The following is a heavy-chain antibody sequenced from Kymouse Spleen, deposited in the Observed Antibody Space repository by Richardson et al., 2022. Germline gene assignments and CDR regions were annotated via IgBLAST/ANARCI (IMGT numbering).Heavy chain of an antibody. J-gene: IGHJ5*02. CDR1: GDSVSSNSAA. V-gene: IGHV6-1*01. D-gene: IGHD3-10*01. CDR3: ARDLLLWFGELSNWFDP. Sequence: QVQLQQSGPGLVKPSQTLSLTCAISGDSVSSNSAAWNWIRQSPSRGLEWLGRTYYRSKWYNDYAVSVKSRITINPDTSKNQFSLQLNSVTPEDTAVYYCARDLLLWFGELSNWFDPWGQGTLVTVSS. CDR2: TYYRSKWYN.